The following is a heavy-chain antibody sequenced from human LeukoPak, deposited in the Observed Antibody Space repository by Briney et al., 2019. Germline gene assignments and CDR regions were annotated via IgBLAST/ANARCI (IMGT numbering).Heavy chain of an antibody. CDR1: GGSISSYY. V-gene: IGHV4-4*07. CDR3: ARAQTYGDYLSWFDP. J-gene: IGHJ5*02. Sequence: PSETLSLTCTVSGGSISSYYWTWIRQPAGKGLEWIGRIYTSGSTNYNPSLKSRVTMSVDTSKNQFSLKLSFVTAADTAVYYCARAQTYGDYLSWFDPWGQGTLVTVSS. D-gene: IGHD4-17*01. CDR2: IYTSGST.